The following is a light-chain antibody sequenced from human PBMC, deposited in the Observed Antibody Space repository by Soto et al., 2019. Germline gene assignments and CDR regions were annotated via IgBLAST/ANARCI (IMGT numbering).Light chain of an antibody. CDR3: MQSLQLNT. J-gene: IGKJ4*01. CDR2: EVS. CDR1: QGLLDSDGRTH. V-gene: IGKV2D-29*01. Sequence: DIVLTQTPLSLSVTPGQPASISCNSSQGLLDSDGRTHLYWYVQKTGQPPQALIYEVSKRSSGVPDRFSGSGSATHFTLTMSRVQAEDAGIYYCMQSLQLNTFGGGTKVEIK.